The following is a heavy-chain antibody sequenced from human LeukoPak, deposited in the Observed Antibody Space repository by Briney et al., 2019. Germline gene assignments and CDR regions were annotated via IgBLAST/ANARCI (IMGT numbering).Heavy chain of an antibody. V-gene: IGHV4-59*01. CDR2: IYYSGTT. D-gene: IGHD3-9*01. Sequence: KTSETLSPTCTDPGGSISSYYWSWIRQPPGKGLERIGYIYYSGTTNYNPSLKSRVTLSVDTSKSQFSLKLSSVTAADTAVFYCARETGNYYFDYWGQGTLVTVSS. CDR1: GGSISSYY. J-gene: IGHJ4*02. CDR3: ARETGNYYFDY.